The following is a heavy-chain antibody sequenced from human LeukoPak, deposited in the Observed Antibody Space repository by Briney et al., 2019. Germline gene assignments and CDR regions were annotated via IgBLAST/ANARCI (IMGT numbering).Heavy chain of an antibody. CDR1: GFTFSSYA. CDR2: ISGSGGST. Sequence: GGSLRLSCAASGFTFSSYAMSWVRQAPGKGLEWASAISGSGGSTYYADSVKGRFTISRDNSKNTLYLQMNSLRAEDTAVYYCAKVGEAFWSGYFDYWGQGTLVTVSS. CDR3: AKVGEAFWSGYFDY. V-gene: IGHV3-23*01. J-gene: IGHJ4*02. D-gene: IGHD3-3*01.